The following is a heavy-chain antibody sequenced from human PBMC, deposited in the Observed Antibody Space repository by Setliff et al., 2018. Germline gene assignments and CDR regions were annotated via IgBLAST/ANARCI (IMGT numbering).Heavy chain of an antibody. V-gene: IGHV1-69*13. CDR3: ARGYQVTPPRADAFDI. CDR1: GGNFNNYA. J-gene: IGHJ3*02. Sequence: GASVKVSCKASGGNFNNYAINWVRQAPGQGLEWVGRIIPLFGTTNFAQEFQGRVTITADESTETTYMDLTSLRSEDTAGYYCARGYQVTPPRADAFDIWGQGTLVTVSS. CDR2: IIPLFGTT. D-gene: IGHD2-2*01.